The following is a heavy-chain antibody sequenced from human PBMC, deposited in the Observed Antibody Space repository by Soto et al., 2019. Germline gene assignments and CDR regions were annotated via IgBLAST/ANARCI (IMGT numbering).Heavy chain of an antibody. J-gene: IGHJ4*02. CDR2: ISYDGSNK. D-gene: IGHD1-26*01. CDR1: GFTFSSYG. V-gene: IGHV3-30*18. CDR3: AKSYLVGATNY. Sequence: GGSLRLSCAASGFTFSSYGMHWVRQAPGKGLEWVAVISYDGSNKYYADSVKGRFTISRDNSKNTLYLQMNSLRAEDTAVYYCAKSYLVGATNYWGQGTLVTVSS.